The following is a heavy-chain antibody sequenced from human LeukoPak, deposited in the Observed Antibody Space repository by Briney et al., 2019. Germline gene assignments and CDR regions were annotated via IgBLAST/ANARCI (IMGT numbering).Heavy chain of an antibody. D-gene: IGHD5-18*01. Sequence: SETLSLTCSVAGGSISTYYWNWIRQTPGKGLEWIGHISYGNTDYNPSLKSRVTISVDTSKNQFSLKLTCVTAADTAVYCCARDKAHSYGRYFDPWGEGALVIVSS. J-gene: IGHJ5*02. CDR1: GGSISTYY. V-gene: IGHV4-59*01. CDR3: ARDKAHSYGRYFDP. CDR2: ISYGNT.